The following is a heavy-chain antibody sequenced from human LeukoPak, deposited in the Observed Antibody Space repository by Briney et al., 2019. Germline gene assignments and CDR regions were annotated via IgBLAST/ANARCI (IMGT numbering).Heavy chain of an antibody. CDR2: INPNSGGT. J-gene: IGHJ4*02. V-gene: IGHV1-2*02. Sequence: ASVKVSYKASGYTFTGYYMHWVRQAPGQGLEWMGWINPNSGGTNYAQKFQGRITMTRDTSISTAYMELSRLRSDDTAVYYCARRGSSWYESDYWGQGTLVTVSS. CDR3: ARRGSSWYESDY. CDR1: GYTFTGYY. D-gene: IGHD6-13*01.